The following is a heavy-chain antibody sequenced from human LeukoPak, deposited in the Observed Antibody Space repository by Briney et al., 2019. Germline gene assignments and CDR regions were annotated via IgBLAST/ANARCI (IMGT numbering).Heavy chain of an antibody. CDR2: ISSSSSTI. CDR1: GFTFSTYS. D-gene: IGHD3-22*01. Sequence: GGSLRLSCAASGFTFSTYSMNWVRQAPGKGLEWVSYISSSSSTIYYADSVKGRFSISRDNAKNSLYLQMNSLRAEDTAVYYCARGSTYYDSSGQVPFDYWGQGTLVTVSS. J-gene: IGHJ4*02. V-gene: IGHV3-48*01. CDR3: ARGSTYYDSSGQVPFDY.